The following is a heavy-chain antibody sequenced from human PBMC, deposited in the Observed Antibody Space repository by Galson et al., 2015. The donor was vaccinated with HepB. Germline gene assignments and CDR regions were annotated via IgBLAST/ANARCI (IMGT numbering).Heavy chain of an antibody. V-gene: IGHV4-59*01. CDR2: IYYSGST. D-gene: IGHD6-13*01. CDR3: ARGRDSSIWYLDY. J-gene: IGHJ4*02. Sequence: ETLSLTCTVSGGSISGYYWSWIRQPPGKGLEWIGYIYYSGSTNYNPSLKSRVTISVDTSKNQFSLKLSSVTAADTAVYYCARGRDSSIWYLDYWGQGTLVTVSS. CDR1: GGSISGYY.